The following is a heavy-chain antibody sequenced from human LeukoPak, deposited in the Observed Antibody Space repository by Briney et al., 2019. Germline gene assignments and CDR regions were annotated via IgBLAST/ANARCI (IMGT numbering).Heavy chain of an antibody. CDR1: GGSISSYY. CDR3: ARDHSPYGMDV. V-gene: IGHV4-59*01. CDR2: IYYSGST. D-gene: IGHD2-21*01. J-gene: IGHJ6*04. Sequence: SETLSLTCTVSGGSISSYYWSWIRQPPGKGLEWIGYIYYSGSTNYNPSLKSRVTISVDTSKNQFSLKLSCVTAADTAVYYCARDHSPYGMDVWGKGTTVTVSS.